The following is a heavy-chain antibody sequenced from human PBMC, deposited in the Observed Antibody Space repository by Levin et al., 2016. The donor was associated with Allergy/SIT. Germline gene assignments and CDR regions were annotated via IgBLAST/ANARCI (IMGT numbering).Heavy chain of an antibody. D-gene: IGHD5-12*01. J-gene: IGHJ4*02. CDR2: IYFSGST. V-gene: IGHV4-39*07. Sequence: SETLSLTCTVSGGSISSSNYYWAWIRQPPGKGLEWIANIYFSGSTNYNPSLKSRVTISVDTSKNQFSLKLSSVTAADTAVYYCARGRVATTTHFDYWGQGTLVTVSS. CDR3: ARGRVATTTHFDY. CDR1: GGSISSSNYY.